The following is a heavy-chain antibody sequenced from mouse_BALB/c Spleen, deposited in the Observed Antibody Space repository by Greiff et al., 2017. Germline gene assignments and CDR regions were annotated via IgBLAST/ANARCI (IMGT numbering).Heavy chain of an antibody. CDR1: GYTFSSYW. CDR3: ASEEAYGNSYQAWFAY. Sequence: QVQLQQSGAELMKPGASVKISCKATGYTFSSYWIEWVKQRPGHGLEWIGEILPGSGSTNYNEKFKGKATFTADTSSNSAYMQLSSLTSEDSAVYYCASEEAYGNSYQAWFAYWGQGTLVTVSA. J-gene: IGHJ3*01. CDR2: ILPGSGST. V-gene: IGHV1-9*01. D-gene: IGHD2-1*01.